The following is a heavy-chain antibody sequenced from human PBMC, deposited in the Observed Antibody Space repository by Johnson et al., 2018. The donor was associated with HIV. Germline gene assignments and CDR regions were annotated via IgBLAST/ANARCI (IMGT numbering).Heavy chain of an antibody. J-gene: IGHJ3*02. V-gene: IGHV3-11*04. CDR3: ARSKDCSGGSCPDALDI. Sequence: QVQLVESGGGVVQPGRSLRLSCAASGFTFSDYYMTWIRQAPGKGLEWVSYISGSGGTIYSADSVQGRFTISRDNARNSLYLQMNSLRVEDTAVYYCARSKDCSGGSCPDALDIWGQGTMVTVSS. D-gene: IGHD2-15*01. CDR2: ISGSGGTI. CDR1: GFTFSDYY.